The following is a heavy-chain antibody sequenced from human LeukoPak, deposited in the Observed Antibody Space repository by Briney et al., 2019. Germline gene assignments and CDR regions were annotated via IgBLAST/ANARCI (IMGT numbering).Heavy chain of an antibody. J-gene: IGHJ5*02. CDR3: ARVSPVSVEDGSGTFDP. Sequence: PSETLSLTCTVSGGSISSGSYYWSWIRQPAGKGLEWIGRIYTSGSTNYNPSLKSRVTISVDTSKNQFSLKLSSVTAADTAVYYCARVSPVSVEDGSGTFDPWGQGTLVTVSS. D-gene: IGHD3-10*01. V-gene: IGHV4-61*02. CDR2: IYTSGST. CDR1: GGSISSGSYY.